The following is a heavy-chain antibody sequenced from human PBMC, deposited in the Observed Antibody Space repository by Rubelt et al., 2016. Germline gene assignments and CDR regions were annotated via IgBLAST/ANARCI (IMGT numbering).Heavy chain of an antibody. D-gene: IGHD3-16*01. CDR3: ARARGRGSQPKEGNWFDP. V-gene: IGHV4-39*01. J-gene: IGHJ5*02. Sequence: LKSRVTISVDTSKNQFSLKLSSVTAADTAVYYCARARGRGSQPKEGNWFDPWGQGTLVTVSS.